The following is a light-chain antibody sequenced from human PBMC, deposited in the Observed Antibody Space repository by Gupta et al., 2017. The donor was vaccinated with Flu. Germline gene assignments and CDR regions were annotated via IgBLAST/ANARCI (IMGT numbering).Light chain of an antibody. J-gene: IGLJ3*02. CDR1: TSNIGNNY. CDR2: DNS. Sequence: QSVLTHPPSVSAAPGQKVSISCSGSTSNIGNNYVSWYQQVPGTAPKLRSFDNSQRPSGIPDRFSGSKSGTSATLGVTGLQTGDEADYDGGTWGSSLGGAVFGGGTKLTVL. V-gene: IGLV1-51*01. CDR3: GTWGSSLGGAV.